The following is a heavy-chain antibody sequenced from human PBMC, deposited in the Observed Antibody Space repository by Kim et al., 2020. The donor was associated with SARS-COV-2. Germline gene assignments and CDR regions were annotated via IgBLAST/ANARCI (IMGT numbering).Heavy chain of an antibody. V-gene: IGHV3-33*01. CDR3: ARDGWRTERITMVRGVIRRYYMDV. J-gene: IGHJ6*03. D-gene: IGHD3-10*01. Sequence: GGSLRLSCAASGFTFSSYGMHWVRQAPGKGLEWVAVIWYDGSNKYYADSVKGRFTISRDNSKNTLYLQMNSLRAEDTAVYYCARDGWRTERITMVRGVIRRYYMDVWGKGTMVTVSS. CDR1: GFTFSSYG. CDR2: IWYDGSNK.